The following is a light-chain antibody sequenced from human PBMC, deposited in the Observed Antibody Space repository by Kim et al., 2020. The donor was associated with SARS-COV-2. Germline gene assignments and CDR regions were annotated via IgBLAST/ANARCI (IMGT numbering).Light chain of an antibody. J-gene: IGKJ4*01. CDR3: QQYYTWSALT. V-gene: IGKV3D-15*01. CDR1: QSVRSS. CDR2: DAS. Sequence: SPSEMATLSCRAGQSVRSSLAWYQQKPGQAPRLLIYDASIRATGVPARFTGSGSGTEFTLTISSLQSEDFAVYFCQQYYTWSALTFGGGTKVDIK.